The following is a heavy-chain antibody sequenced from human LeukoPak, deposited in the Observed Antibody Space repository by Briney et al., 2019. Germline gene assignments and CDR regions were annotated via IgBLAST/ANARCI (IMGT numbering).Heavy chain of an antibody. J-gene: IGHJ6*03. V-gene: IGHV1-69*13. D-gene: IGHD6-13*01. CDR3: ARDLRSSSNYYYYMDV. Sequence: SVKVSCKASGGTFSSYAISWVRQAPGQGLEWMGGIIPIFSTANYAQKFQGRVTITADESTSTAYMELSSLRSEDTAVYYCARDLRSSSNYYYYMDVWGKGTTVTVSS. CDR1: GGTFSSYA. CDR2: IIPIFSTA.